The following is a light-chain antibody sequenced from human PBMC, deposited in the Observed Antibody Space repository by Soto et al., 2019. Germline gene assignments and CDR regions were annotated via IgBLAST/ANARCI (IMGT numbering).Light chain of an antibody. CDR3: QQYGNSPRT. CDR2: GAS. Sequence: ETVLTQSPGTLSLSPGESATLSCRASQSVSSSYLAWYQQKPGQAPRLLIYGASSRATGIPDRFSGSGSRTDFTLTISRLEPEDFAVYYCQQYGNSPRTFGQGTKVEIK. CDR1: QSVSSSY. V-gene: IGKV3-20*01. J-gene: IGKJ1*01.